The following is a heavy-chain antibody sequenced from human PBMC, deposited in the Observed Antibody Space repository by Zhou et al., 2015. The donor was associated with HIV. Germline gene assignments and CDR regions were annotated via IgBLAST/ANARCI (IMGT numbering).Heavy chain of an antibody. CDR2: INPNSGGT. CDR3: ARDRGMITFGGVIVRGHMDV. CDR1: GYTFSSYY. V-gene: IGHV1-2*04. J-gene: IGHJ6*02. D-gene: IGHD3-16*02. Sequence: QVQLVQSGAEVKKPGASVKVSCKASGYTFSSYYMHWVRQAPGQGLEWMGWINPNSGGTNYAQKFQGWVTMTRDTSISTAYMELSRLRSDDTAVYYCARDRGMITFGGVIVRGHMDVWGQGTTVTVSS.